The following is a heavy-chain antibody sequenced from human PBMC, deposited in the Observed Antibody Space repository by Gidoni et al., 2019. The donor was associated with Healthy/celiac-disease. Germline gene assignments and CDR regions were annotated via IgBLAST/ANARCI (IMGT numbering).Heavy chain of an antibody. J-gene: IGHJ5*02. CDR1: GYTFTGYY. Sequence: QVQRVRSGAEVRRPGASVKVSCEASGYTFTGYYMHWVRQAPGQGLEWMGWINPNSGGTNYAQKFQGRVTMTRDTSISTAYMELSRLRSDDTAVYYCARRAAAGTSRVWFDPWGQGTLVTVSS. D-gene: IGHD6-13*01. CDR3: ARRAAAGTSRVWFDP. CDR2: INPNSGGT. V-gene: IGHV1-2*02.